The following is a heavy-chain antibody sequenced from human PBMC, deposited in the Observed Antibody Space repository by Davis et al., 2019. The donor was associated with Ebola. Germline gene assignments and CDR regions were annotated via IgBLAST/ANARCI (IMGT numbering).Heavy chain of an antibody. CDR1: GGTFSSYT. V-gene: IGHV1-69*02. CDR2: IIPILGIA. CDR3: ASGTTVTTGFDN. Sequence: AASVKVSCKASGGTFSSYTISWVRQAPGQGLEWMGRIIPILGIANYAQKFQGRVTLTADKATNTAYMELSGLRFDDTAVYYCASGTTVTTGFDNWGQGTLVTVSS. D-gene: IGHD4-17*01. J-gene: IGHJ4*02.